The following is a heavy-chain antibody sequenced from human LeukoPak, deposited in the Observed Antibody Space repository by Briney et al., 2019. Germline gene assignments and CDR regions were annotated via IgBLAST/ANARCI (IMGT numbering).Heavy chain of an antibody. CDR1: GYTFTSCG. CDR2: ISAYNGNT. CDR3: ARDYITVQPAADDGFDV. V-gene: IGHV1-18*01. D-gene: IGHD6-13*01. Sequence: GALVKVSCKASGYTFTSCGISWVRQAPGQGLEWMGWISAYNGNTNYAQKLQGRVTMTTDTSTTTAYMELRSLRSDDTAVYYCARDYITVQPAADDGFDVWGQGTMVTVSS. J-gene: IGHJ3*01.